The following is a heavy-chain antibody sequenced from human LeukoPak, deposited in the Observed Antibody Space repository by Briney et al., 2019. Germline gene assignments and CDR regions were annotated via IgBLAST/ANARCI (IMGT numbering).Heavy chain of an antibody. CDR2: IGGSGSNT. CDR3: TKDSSVPFGITD. CDR1: GFSFSNYA. D-gene: IGHD5/OR15-5a*01. J-gene: IGHJ4*02. V-gene: IGHV3-23*01. Sequence: GGSLRLSCEASGFSFSNYAMNWVRQAPGKGLEWVSAIGGSGSNTYYADSVKGRFTISRDNSKSTLSLQMNSLRAEDTAVYYCTKDSSVPFGITDWGQGTLVTVSS.